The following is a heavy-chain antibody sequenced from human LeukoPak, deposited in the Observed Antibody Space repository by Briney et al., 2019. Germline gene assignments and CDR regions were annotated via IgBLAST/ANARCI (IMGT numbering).Heavy chain of an antibody. CDR2: ISGSGGST. Sequence: GGSLRLSCAPSGFTFSSYAMSWVRQAPGKGLGWVSSISGSGGSTYYADSVRGRFTISRDNSKNTLYLQMNSLRAEDTAVYYCAKRGDFWSGSLWYFDYWGQGTLVTVSS. D-gene: IGHD3-3*01. CDR1: GFTFSSYA. V-gene: IGHV3-23*01. CDR3: AKRGDFWSGSLWYFDY. J-gene: IGHJ4*02.